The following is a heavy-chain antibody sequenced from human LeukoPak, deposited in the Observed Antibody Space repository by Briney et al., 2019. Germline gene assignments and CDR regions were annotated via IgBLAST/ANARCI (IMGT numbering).Heavy chain of an antibody. V-gene: IGHV1-46*01. CDR3: AREESGGYFDY. CDR1: GYTFTSYY. J-gene: IGHJ4*02. D-gene: IGHD2-8*02. Sequence: ASVKVSCKASGYTFTSYYMHWVRQAPGQGLEWMGLINPSGSNTNYAQKFRGRVTMTRDTSTSTVYMDLSSLRSEDTAMYFCAREESGGYFDYWGQGTLVTVSS. CDR2: INPSGSNT.